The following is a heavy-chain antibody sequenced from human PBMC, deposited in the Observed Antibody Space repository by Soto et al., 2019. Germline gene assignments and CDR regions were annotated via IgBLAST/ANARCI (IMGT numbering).Heavy chain of an antibody. CDR2: ISNSGGST. Sequence: EVHLLQSGGDLVQPGGSLRLACAASGFAFSGYAMSWVRQAPGKGLEWVSGISNSGGSTFYAVSVKGRFTISRDNAENTLYLQMNSLKAEETAVYLCAKDQAGGWISLGFDHWCQGSRVDVSA. CDR1: GFAFSGYA. V-gene: IGHV3-23*01. CDR3: AKDQAGGWISLGFDH. D-gene: IGHD5-12*01. J-gene: IGHJ5*01.